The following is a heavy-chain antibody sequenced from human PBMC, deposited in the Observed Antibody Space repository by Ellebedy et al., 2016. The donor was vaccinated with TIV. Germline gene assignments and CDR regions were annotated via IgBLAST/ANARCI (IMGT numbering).Heavy chain of an antibody. J-gene: IGHJ6*02. CDR1: GYTFTSYG. CDR3: ARVDRDYYYGMDV. CDR2: ISAYNGNT. Sequence: AASVKVSCKASGYTFTSYGISWVRQAPGQGLEWMGWISAYNGNTNYAQKLQGRVTMTRDTSTSTVYMELSSLRSEDTAVYYCARVDRDYYYGMDVWGQGTTVTVSS. D-gene: IGHD1-14*01. V-gene: IGHV1-18*01.